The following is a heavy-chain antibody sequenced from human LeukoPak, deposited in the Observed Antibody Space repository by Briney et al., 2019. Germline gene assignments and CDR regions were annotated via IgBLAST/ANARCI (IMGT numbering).Heavy chain of an antibody. CDR2: MNPNSGGT. D-gene: IGHD2-2*01. V-gene: IGHV1-2*02. J-gene: IGHJ4*02. Sequence: DSVKVSCKPSGYTFTDNYLHWVRQAPGQGLEWVGWMNPNSGGTGYAQKFQGRVTMTRDTSISTAYMELSSLTSDDTAVYCTRGSGTSWFDYWGQGSLVTVSS. CDR1: GYTFTDNY. CDR3: TRGSGTSWFDY.